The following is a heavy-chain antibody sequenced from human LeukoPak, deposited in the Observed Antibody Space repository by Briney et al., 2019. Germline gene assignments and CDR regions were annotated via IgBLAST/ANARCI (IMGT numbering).Heavy chain of an antibody. V-gene: IGHV4-39*01. CDR3: ARLKYSSNRFAFGI. D-gene: IGHD6-13*01. CDR1: GGSISSSSYC. J-gene: IGHJ3*02. CDR2: IYYSGST. Sequence: PSETLSLTCTVSGGSISSSSYCWGWIRQPPGKGLEWIGSIYYSGSTYYNPSLKSRVTISVDTSKNQFSLKLSSVTAADTAVYYCARLKYSSNRFAFGIWGQGTMVTVSS.